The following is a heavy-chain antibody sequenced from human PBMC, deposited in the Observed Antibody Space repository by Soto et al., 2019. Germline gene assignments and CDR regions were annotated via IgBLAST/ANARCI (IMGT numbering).Heavy chain of an antibody. CDR2: ISSSSSII. J-gene: IGHJ6*02. CDR3: ARVRYCISTSCLYYYYYGMDV. CDR1: GFTFSSYS. V-gene: IGHV3-48*02. D-gene: IGHD2-2*01. Sequence: GGSLRLSCAESGFTFSSYSMNWVRQAPGKGLEWVSYISSSSSIIYYADSVKGRFTISRDNAKNSLYLQMNSLRDEDTAVYYCARVRYCISTSCLYYYYYGMDVWGQGTRVTVTS.